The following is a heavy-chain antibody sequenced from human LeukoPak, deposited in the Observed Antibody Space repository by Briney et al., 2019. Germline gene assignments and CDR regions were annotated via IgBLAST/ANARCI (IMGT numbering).Heavy chain of an antibody. Sequence: GGSLRLSCAASGFTFSSYAMHWVRQAPGKGLEWVAVISYDGSNKYYADSVKGRFTISRDNSKNTLYLQMNSLRAEDTAVYYCARRPTYYDFWSGYFDYWGQGTLVTVSS. D-gene: IGHD3-3*01. CDR3: ARRPTYYDFWSGYFDY. CDR2: ISYDGSNK. V-gene: IGHV3-30-3*01. J-gene: IGHJ4*02. CDR1: GFTFSSYA.